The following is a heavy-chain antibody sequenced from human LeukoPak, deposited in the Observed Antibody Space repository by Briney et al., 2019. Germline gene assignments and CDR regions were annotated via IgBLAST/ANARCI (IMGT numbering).Heavy chain of an antibody. CDR2: IYYSGST. CDR3: ARMYYYDSSGTFDY. J-gene: IGHJ4*02. CDR1: GGSISSNSYY. V-gene: IGHV4-39*07. D-gene: IGHD3-22*01. Sequence: SETLSLTCTVSGGSISSNSYYWGWLRQPPWKGLEWIGSIYYSGSTYYNPSLKSRVTISVDTSKNQFSLKLSSVTAADTAVYYCARMYYYDSSGTFDYWGQGTLVTVSS.